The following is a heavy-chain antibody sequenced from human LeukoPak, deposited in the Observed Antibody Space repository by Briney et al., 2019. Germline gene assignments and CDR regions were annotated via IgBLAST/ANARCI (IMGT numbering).Heavy chain of an antibody. CDR2: IYYSGST. J-gene: IGHJ4*02. CDR1: GGSFSSYY. Sequence: TPSETLSLTCTVSGGSFSSYYRSWIRQPPGKGLEWIGYIYYSGSTYYNPSLKSRVTISVDTSKNQFSLKLSSVTAADTAVYYCARDHGEITIFGRGSPFGYWGQGTLVTVSS. CDR3: ARDHGEITIFGRGSPFGY. D-gene: IGHD3-3*01. V-gene: IGHV4-30-4*08.